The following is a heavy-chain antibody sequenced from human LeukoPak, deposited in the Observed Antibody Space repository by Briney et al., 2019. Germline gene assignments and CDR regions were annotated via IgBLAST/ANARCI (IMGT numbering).Heavy chain of an antibody. V-gene: IGHV6-1*01. CDR2: AYYMSKWFN. J-gene: IGHJ4*02. Sequence: SQTLSLTCAISGDSVSSNSAARSWIRRSPSRGLEWLGRAYYMSKWFNNYAVSMESRMTINPDTSNNQFSLHLNSVTPEDTAVYYCAREVHSGYYFDYWGQGTLVTVSS. D-gene: IGHD6-25*01. CDR1: GDSVSSNSAA. CDR3: AREVHSGYYFDY.